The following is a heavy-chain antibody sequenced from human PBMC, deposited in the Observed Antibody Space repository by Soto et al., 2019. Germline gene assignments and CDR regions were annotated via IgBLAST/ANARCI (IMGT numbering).Heavy chain of an antibody. D-gene: IGHD1-26*01. CDR2: VDHNGNT. CDR1: DGSINNGDW. Sequence: QVQLQESGTGLVEPSGTLSLTCNVYDGSINNGDWCSWVRQPPVKGLEWIGEVDHNGNTNYNASLTSRGPVSVDKSRNQFSLRLTSVTPAATAVYYCATRGIVGPIYWGQGTLVTVSS. CDR3: ATRGIVGPIY. J-gene: IGHJ4*02. V-gene: IGHV4-4*02.